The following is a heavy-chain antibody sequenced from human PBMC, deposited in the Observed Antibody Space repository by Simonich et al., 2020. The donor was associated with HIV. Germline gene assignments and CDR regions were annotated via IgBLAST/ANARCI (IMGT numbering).Heavy chain of an antibody. CDR3: AREDFGDYGGKHFDY. CDR1: GGTFSSYA. CDR2: FIPIFGTS. D-gene: IGHD4-17*01. J-gene: IGHJ4*02. Sequence: QVQLVQSGAEVKKPGSSVKVSCQASGGTFSSYAVSWVRQAPGQGLEWMGRFIPIFGTSNYAQKFPGRVTSTVDETPSTAYMELNSLTSEDTAIYYCAREDFGDYGGKHFDYWGQGTLVTVSS. V-gene: IGHV1-69*13.